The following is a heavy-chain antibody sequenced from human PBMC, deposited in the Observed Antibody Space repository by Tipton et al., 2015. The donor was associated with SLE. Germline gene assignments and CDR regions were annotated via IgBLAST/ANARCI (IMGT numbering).Heavy chain of an antibody. V-gene: IGHV3-9*01. Sequence: SLRLSYAASGFTFEDHGMHWVRQAPGKGLEWVSGISWNGGRMGYADSVKGRFTISRDNAKNSLYLQMNSLRAEDTAVYYCANEGVIAPSDAFDIWGQGTMVTVSS. D-gene: IGHD2-21*01. CDR2: ISWNGGRM. J-gene: IGHJ3*02. CDR3: ANEGVIAPSDAFDI. CDR1: GFTFEDHG.